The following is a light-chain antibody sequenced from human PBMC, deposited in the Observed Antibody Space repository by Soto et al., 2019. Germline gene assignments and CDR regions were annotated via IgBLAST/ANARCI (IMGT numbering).Light chain of an antibody. Sequence: DIQMTQSPSTLSASVGDRVTITCRASQSISSWLAWYQQKPGKAPKLLIYDASILESGVPSRFSGSESGTEFTLTISRLQPDDFATYYCQQYSSYGSFGQGTKVDI. CDR1: QSISSW. V-gene: IGKV1-5*01. CDR2: DAS. J-gene: IGKJ1*01. CDR3: QQYSSYGS.